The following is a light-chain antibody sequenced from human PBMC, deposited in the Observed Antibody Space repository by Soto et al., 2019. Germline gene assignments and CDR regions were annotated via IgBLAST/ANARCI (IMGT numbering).Light chain of an antibody. V-gene: IGKV1-39*01. Sequence: DIQMTQSPSSLSASMGDRGTITCRASQSIGGNLNWYHQKPGTAPNLLIYAASSMQSGVPSRFSGIGSGTEFNLTISDLQPEDFVSYFCQQNFKRPPTFGGGTRVEIK. CDR1: QSIGGN. CDR2: AAS. CDR3: QQNFKRPPT. J-gene: IGKJ4*01.